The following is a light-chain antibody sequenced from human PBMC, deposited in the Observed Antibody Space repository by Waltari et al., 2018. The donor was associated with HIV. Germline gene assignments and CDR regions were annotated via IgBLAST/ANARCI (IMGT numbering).Light chain of an antibody. CDR1: QSVSSSY. J-gene: IGKJ2*01. CDR3: QQYGSSPYT. Sequence: EIVLTQSPGTLSLSPGERATLSCRASQSVSSSYLAWYQQTPGQAHRLLSYGASSRATGIPDSFSGSGSGTDFTLTISRLEPEDFAVYYCQQYGSSPYTFGQGTKLEIK. V-gene: IGKV3-20*01. CDR2: GAS.